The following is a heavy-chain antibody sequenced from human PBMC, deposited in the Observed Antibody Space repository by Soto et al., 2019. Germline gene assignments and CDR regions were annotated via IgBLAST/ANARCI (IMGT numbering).Heavy chain of an antibody. CDR1: GFTFSSYG. J-gene: IGHJ4*02. CDR3: AKGPFPYSASYPGG. D-gene: IGHD1-26*01. CDR2: TSHDGGNK. Sequence: GGSLRLSCAASGFTFSSYGMHWVRQAPGKGLEWVTLTSHDGGNKYYADSVKGRFSISRDNSKNTLYLQMNSLRAEDTAVYYCAKGPFPYSASYPGGWGQGTLVTVSS. V-gene: IGHV3-30*18.